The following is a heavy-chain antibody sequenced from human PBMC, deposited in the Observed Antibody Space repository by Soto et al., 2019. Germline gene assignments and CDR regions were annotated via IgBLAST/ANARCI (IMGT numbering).Heavy chain of an antibody. Sequence: ASVKVSFKASGGTFSSYAISWLRQAPGQGLEWMGGIIPIFGTANYAQKFQGRVTITADESTSTAYMELSSLRSEDTAVYYCARDCRGYCSGGTYYYYYGMDVWGQGTTVTVSS. J-gene: IGHJ6*02. D-gene: IGHD2-15*01. CDR2: IIPIFGTA. CDR1: GGTFSSYA. V-gene: IGHV1-69*13. CDR3: ARDCRGYCSGGTYYYYYGMDV.